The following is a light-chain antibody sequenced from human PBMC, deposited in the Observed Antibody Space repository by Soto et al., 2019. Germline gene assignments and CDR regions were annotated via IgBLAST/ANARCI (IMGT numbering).Light chain of an antibody. Sequence: SYELTQPLSVSVALGQTATITCGGDNIGGRNVHWYQLNPGQAPVLVIYRDTNRPSGIPERFSGSNSGNTATLAISGVQAVDDADYYCQVWDRSTVVFGGGTKLTVL. CDR3: QVWDRSTVV. V-gene: IGLV3-9*01. CDR2: RDT. J-gene: IGLJ3*02. CDR1: NIGGRN.